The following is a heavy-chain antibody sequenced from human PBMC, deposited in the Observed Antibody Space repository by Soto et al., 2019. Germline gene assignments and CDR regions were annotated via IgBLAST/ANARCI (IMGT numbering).Heavy chain of an antibody. Sequence: PSETLSLTCTVSGCSISSYYWSWIRQPPGKGLEWIGYIYDSGSTNYTPSLKSRVTISVDTSKNHFSLKLISVTAADTTVYYCAAPPRYWGQGTLVTVSS. J-gene: IGHJ4*02. CDR1: GCSISSYY. V-gene: IGHV4-59*01. CDR3: AAPPRY. CDR2: IYDSGST. D-gene: IGHD6-6*01.